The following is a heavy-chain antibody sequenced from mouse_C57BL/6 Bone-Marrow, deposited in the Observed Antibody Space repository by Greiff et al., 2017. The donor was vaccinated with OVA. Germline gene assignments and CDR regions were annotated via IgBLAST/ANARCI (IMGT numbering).Heavy chain of an antibody. D-gene: IGHD2-1*01. CDR2: IDPETGGT. CDR1: GYTFTDYE. Sequence: VQLQQSGAELVRPGASVTLSCKASGYTFTDYEMHWVKQTPVHGLEWIGAIDPETGGTASNQKFKGKAILTADKSSSTAYMELRSLTSEDSAVYYCTAIYYGSYGYYFDYWGQGTTLTVSS. V-gene: IGHV1-15*01. CDR3: TAIYYGSYGYYFDY. J-gene: IGHJ2*01.